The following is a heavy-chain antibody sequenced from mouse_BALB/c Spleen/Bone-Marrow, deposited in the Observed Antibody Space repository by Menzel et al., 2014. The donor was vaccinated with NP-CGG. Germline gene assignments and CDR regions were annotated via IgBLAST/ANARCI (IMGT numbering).Heavy chain of an antibody. Sequence: VQLQQSGPGLVAPHRARSITCTVSGSSLTSYGVHWVRQPPGKGLEWLGVIWAGGSTNYNSALMSRLSISKDNSKSQVFLKMNSLQTDDTAMYYCARGYGSSYYAMDYWGQGTSVTVSS. CDR1: GSSLTSYG. CDR3: ARGYGSSYYAMDY. D-gene: IGHD1-1*01. CDR2: IWAGGST. J-gene: IGHJ4*01. V-gene: IGHV2-9*02.